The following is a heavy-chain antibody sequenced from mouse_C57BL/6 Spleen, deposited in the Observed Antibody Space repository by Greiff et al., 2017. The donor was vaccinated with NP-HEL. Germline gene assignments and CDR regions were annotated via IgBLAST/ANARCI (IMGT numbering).Heavy chain of an antibody. V-gene: IGHV5-17*01. CDR3: ARERNEGFAY. J-gene: IGHJ3*01. CDR2: ISSGSSTI. Sequence: EVKVEESGGGLVKPGGSLKLSCAASGFTFSDYGMHWVRQAPEKGLEWVAYISSGSSTIYYADTVKGRFTISRDNAKNTLFLQMTSLRSEDTAMYYCARERNEGFAYWGQGTLVTVSA. CDR1: GFTFSDYG.